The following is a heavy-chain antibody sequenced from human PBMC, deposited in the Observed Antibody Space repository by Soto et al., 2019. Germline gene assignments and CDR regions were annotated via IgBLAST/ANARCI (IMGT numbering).Heavy chain of an antibody. D-gene: IGHD1-7*01. CDR3: AREGLTGTIGLYYYYGMDV. Sequence: PSETLSLSCTVSGGSISSYYWSWIRQPPGKGLECIGYIYYSGSTNYNPSLKSRVTISVDTSKNQFSLKLSSVTAADTAVYYCAREGLTGTIGLYYYYGMDVWGQGTTVTVSS. CDR2: IYYSGST. V-gene: IGHV4-59*01. J-gene: IGHJ6*02. CDR1: GGSISSYY.